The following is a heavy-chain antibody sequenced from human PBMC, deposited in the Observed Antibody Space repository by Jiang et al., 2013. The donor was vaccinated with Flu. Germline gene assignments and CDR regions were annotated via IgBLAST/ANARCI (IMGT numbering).Heavy chain of an antibody. CDR1: GYSFTSYW. J-gene: IGHJ4*02. V-gene: IGHV5-10-1*01. D-gene: IGHD6-6*01. CDR3: AIIAARELSVYPSQ. Sequence: GAEVKKPGESLRISCKGSGYSFTSYWISWVRQMPGKGLEWMGRIDPSDSQTNYSPSFQGHVTMSVDKSITTAYLQWSSLKASDTAMYYCAIIAARELSVYPSQWGQGTLVTVSS. CDR2: IDPSDSQT.